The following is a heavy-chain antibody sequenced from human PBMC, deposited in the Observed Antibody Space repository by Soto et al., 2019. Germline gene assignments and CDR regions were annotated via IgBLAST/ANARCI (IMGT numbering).Heavy chain of an antibody. J-gene: IGHJ4*02. Sequence: SETLSLTCTVSGGSISSYYWSWIRQPPGKGLEWIGYIYYNGSTNYNPSLKSRVTISVDTSKNHFSLKLISVTTADTAVYFCAREGNLGRWIQPLDSWGQGTLVTV. D-gene: IGHD2-2*03. V-gene: IGHV4-59*01. CDR1: GGSISSYY. CDR3: AREGNLGRWIQPLDS. CDR2: IYYNGST.